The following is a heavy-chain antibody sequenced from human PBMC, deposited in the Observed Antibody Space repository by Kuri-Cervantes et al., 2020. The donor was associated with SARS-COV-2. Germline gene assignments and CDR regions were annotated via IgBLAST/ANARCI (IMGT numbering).Heavy chain of an antibody. Sequence: KISCAASGFTFSSYAISWVRQAPGQGLEWMGGIIPIFGTANYAQKFQGRVTITTDESTSTAYMELSSLRSEDTAVYYCARGFVYYYDSSGYYQYYYYYYMDVWGKGTTVTVSS. J-gene: IGHJ6*03. D-gene: IGHD3-22*01. CDR3: ARGFVYYYDSSGYYQYYYYYYMDV. V-gene: IGHV1-69*05. CDR1: GFTFSSYA. CDR2: IIPIFGTA.